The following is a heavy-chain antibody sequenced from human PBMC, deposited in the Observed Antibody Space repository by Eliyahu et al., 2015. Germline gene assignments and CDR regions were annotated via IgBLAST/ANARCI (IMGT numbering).Heavy chain of an antibody. CDR1: GFFFSGYG. CDR3: ARDAGYTFGSIDQ. J-gene: IGHJ1*01. D-gene: IGHD3-16*01. Sequence: QVHLVESGGGVVQPGGSLTLXCXASGFFFSGYGIHWVRQAPGKGLEWLAVIWYDGSNQYYADSIKGRFIISRDSFKNTAYLQMTNLGVEDTATYHCARDAGYTFGSIDQWGQGTLVIVSA. CDR2: IWYDGSNQ. V-gene: IGHV3-33*01.